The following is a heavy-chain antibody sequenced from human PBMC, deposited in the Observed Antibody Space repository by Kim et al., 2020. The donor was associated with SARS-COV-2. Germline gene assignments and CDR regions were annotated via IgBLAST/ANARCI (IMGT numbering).Heavy chain of an antibody. J-gene: IGHJ3*02. Sequence: SRVTKSVDTSKNQFSLKLSSVTAADTAVYYCARHAGYYGSGSSLGAFDIWGQGTMVTVSS. V-gene: IGHV4-59*08. CDR3: ARHAGYYGSGSSLGAFDI. D-gene: IGHD3-10*01.